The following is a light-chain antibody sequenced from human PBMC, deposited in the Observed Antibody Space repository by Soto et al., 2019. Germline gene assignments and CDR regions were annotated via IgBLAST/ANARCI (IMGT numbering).Light chain of an antibody. J-gene: IGKJ3*01. CDR2: AAS. CDR3: QRYNKGPPLT. Sequence: DIQMTQSPSSLSASVGDRVTITCRASQDINNYLTWYQQKPGKPPKLLIYAASTLQSGVPSRFSGGGSGTDFTLTISNLQPEDVATYYCQRYNKGPPLTFGHGTKVD. V-gene: IGKV1-27*01. CDR1: QDINNY.